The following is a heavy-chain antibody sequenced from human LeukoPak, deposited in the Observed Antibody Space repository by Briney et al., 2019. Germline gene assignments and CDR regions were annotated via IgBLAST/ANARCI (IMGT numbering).Heavy chain of an antibody. Sequence: GGSLRLSCAASGFTFSSYAMSWVRQAPGKGLEWASAISGSGGSTYYADSVKGRFTISRDNSKNTLYLQMNSLRAEDTAVYYCAKSGTYYYDSSGYPWGQGTLVTVSS. J-gene: IGHJ4*02. V-gene: IGHV3-23*01. CDR3: AKSGTYYYDSSGYP. CDR1: GFTFSSYA. CDR2: ISGSGGST. D-gene: IGHD3-22*01.